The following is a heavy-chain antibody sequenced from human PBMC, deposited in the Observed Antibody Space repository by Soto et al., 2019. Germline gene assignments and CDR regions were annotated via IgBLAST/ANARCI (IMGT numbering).Heavy chain of an antibody. CDR1: GGSISSYY. CDR3: ARPKTIGAAAGKGWFAP. J-gene: IGHJ5*02. Sequence: PSETLSLTCTVSGGSISSYYWSWIRQPPGKGLEWIGYIYYSGSTYYSPSLKSRLIISVDPSKNQFSLKLTSVTAADTAMYYCARPKTIGAAAGKGWFAPRGQGTLVTVSS. D-gene: IGHD6-13*01. V-gene: IGHV4-59*08. CDR2: IYYSGST.